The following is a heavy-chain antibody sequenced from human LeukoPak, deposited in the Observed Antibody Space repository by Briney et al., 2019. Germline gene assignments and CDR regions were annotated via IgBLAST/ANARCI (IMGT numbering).Heavy chain of an antibody. CDR1: GGSISSYY. CDR2: IYYSGSA. CDR3: ARSPVRHIVVVIKHYWYFDL. D-gene: IGHD3-22*01. V-gene: IGHV4-59*01. J-gene: IGHJ2*01. Sequence: SETLSLTCTVSGGSISSYYWSWIRQPPGKGLEWIGYIYYSGSANYNPSLRSRVTISVDTSKNQFSLKLSSVTAADTAVYYCARSPVRHIVVVIKHYWYFDLWGRGTLVTVSS.